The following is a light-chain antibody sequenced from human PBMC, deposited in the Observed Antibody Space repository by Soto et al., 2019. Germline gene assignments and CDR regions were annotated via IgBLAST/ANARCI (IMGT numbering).Light chain of an antibody. CDR2: DVS. J-gene: IGLJ3*02. Sequence: QSALTQPRSVSGSPGQSVTISCTGTSSDVGGYNYVSWYQQYPGKAPKLIIYDVSKRPSGVPDRFSGSKSGNTASLTISGRQPEDEADYYCCSYAGSYTLWVFGGGTKLTVL. CDR3: CSYAGSYTLWV. CDR1: SSDVGGYNY. V-gene: IGLV2-11*01.